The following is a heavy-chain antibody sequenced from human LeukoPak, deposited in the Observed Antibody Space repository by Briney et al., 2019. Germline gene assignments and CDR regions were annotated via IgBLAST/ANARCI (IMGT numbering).Heavy chain of an antibody. CDR2: ISSSSSYI. V-gene: IGHV3-21*01. Sequence: GGSLRLACAASGFTFSSYSMNWVRQAPGKGLEWVSSISSSSSYIYYADSVKGRFTISRDNAKNSLYLQMNSLRAEDTAVYYCARTIFGPDAFDIWGQGTMFTVSS. J-gene: IGHJ3*02. CDR3: ARTIFGPDAFDI. CDR1: GFTFSSYS. D-gene: IGHD3-3*01.